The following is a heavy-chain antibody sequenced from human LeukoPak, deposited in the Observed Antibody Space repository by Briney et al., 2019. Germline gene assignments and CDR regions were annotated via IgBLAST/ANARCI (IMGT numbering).Heavy chain of an antibody. Sequence: TGGSLRLSCAASGFTFSSYGMHWVRQAPGKGLEWVAVISHDGSNKYYADSVKGRFTISRDNSKNTLYLQMNSLRAEDTAVYYCAKDLTNYYDFWSGYGGLDYWGQGTLVTVSS. CDR3: AKDLTNYYDFWSGYGGLDY. J-gene: IGHJ4*02. CDR2: ISHDGSNK. CDR1: GFTFSSYG. V-gene: IGHV3-30*18. D-gene: IGHD3-3*01.